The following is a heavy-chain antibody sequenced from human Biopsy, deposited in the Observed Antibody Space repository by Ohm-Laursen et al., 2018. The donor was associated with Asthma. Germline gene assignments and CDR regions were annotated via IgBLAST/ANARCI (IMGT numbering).Heavy chain of an antibody. D-gene: IGHD1-1*01. Sequence: SLRLSCAASGFSFSNFAIHWVRQAPGKGLEWVGVISKDAGTQDYADSVKGRFTMARDNSKNTLDLRMNSLREEDTAVYYCVRDGTDDAFDIWGQGTVVSVSS. V-gene: IGHV3-30*11. CDR1: GFSFSNFA. J-gene: IGHJ3*02. CDR2: ISKDAGTQ. CDR3: VRDGTDDAFDI.